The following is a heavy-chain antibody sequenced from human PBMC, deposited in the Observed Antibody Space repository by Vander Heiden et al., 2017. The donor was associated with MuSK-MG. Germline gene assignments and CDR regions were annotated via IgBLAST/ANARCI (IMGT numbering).Heavy chain of an antibody. CDR1: GYSISSGYY. V-gene: IGHV4-38-2*01. CDR3: ARQGGQYISPPSFAYYFDY. D-gene: IGHD3-16*01. Sequence: QVQLQESGPGLVKPSETLSLTCAVSGYSISSGYYWGWVRQPPGKGLEWIGSIYHSGNTYYNPSLKSRVTISVDTSKIQFSLNMRSVTAADTAVYYCARQGGQYISPPSFAYYFDYWGQGHQVTVSS. J-gene: IGHJ4*02. CDR2: IYHSGNT.